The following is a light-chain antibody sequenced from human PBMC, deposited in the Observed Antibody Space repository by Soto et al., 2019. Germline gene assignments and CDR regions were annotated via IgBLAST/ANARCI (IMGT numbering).Light chain of an antibody. CDR3: SSYPSSTTPSRV. J-gene: IGLJ1*01. Sequence: QSALTQPASVSGSPGQSITISCTGTSSDVGGYNYVSWYQQPPGKAPKLMIYEVSNRPSGVSNRFSGSKSGNTASLTISGLQAEDEADYYCSSYPSSTTPSRVFGTGTKVTVL. CDR1: SSDVGGYNY. V-gene: IGLV2-14*01. CDR2: EVS.